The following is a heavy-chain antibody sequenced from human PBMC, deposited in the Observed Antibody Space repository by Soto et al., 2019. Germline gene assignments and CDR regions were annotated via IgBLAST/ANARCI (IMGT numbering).Heavy chain of an antibody. CDR3: ARGGGYDFRSSQAPPIDV. CDR1: GGSISDFY. D-gene: IGHD3-3*01. V-gene: IGHV4-59*01. Sequence: PSETLSLTCNVSGGSISDFYWSWIRQSPGKRLEWIGYLYYTGSTNYNPAPKSRVTISLDTSKNQFSLKVRSVTAADTAVYYCARGGGYDFRSSQAPPIDVWGQGTTVTVSS. CDR2: LYYTGST. J-gene: IGHJ6*02.